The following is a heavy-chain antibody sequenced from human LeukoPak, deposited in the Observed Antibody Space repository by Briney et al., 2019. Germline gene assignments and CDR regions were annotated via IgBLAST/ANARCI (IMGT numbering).Heavy chain of an antibody. V-gene: IGHV3-7*01. CDR2: INEDGSAK. J-gene: IGHJ4*02. Sequence: GGSLRLSCAVSGGTFSAYWMAWVRQSPGKGLEWVAEINEDGSAKYYVDSMKGRFTISRDNAKNSLYLQMNSLGAEDTAVYYCAKVPRDSDCYWGQGTLVTVSS. CDR1: GGTFSAYW. CDR3: AKVPRDSDCY. D-gene: IGHD2-21*02.